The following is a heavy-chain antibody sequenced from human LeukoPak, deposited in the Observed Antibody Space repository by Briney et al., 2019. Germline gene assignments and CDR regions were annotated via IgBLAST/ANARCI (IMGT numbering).Heavy chain of an antibody. Sequence: GGSLRLSCAASGFTVNSYALTWVRQAPGKGLGWVSTISAYSGSTLYADSVKGRFTISRDISKNTLYLQMSSLRAEDTAVYYCTKLKEYCSTSSCSLYYFDSWGQGTLVTVSS. D-gene: IGHD2-2*01. J-gene: IGHJ4*02. CDR1: GFTVNSYA. CDR3: TKLKEYCSTSSCSLYYFDS. CDR2: ISAYSGST. V-gene: IGHV3-23*01.